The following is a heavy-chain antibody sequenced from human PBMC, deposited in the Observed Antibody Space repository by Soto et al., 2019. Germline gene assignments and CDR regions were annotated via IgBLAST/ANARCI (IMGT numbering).Heavy chain of an antibody. J-gene: IGHJ4*02. CDR2: IYYMGST. V-gene: IGHV4-61*01. CDR1: DGAFRSGSYY. D-gene: IGHD5-18*01. CDR3: AIDVWRGVDKDMVTAFDF. Sequence: ETLTLTFTVSDGAFRSGSYYGSWILQPPGKGLEWIGYIYYMGSTNYNPSLKSRVTISVDTSKNQFSLKLSSVTAADTAVYYCAIDVWRGVDKDMVTAFDFWGQGTLVTVSS.